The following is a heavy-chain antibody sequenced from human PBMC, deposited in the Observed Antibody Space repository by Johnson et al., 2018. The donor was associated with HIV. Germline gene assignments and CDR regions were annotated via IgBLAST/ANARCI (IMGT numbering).Heavy chain of an antibody. V-gene: IGHV3-30*03. CDR3: ASAWGELDDAFDI. J-gene: IGHJ3*02. CDR2: IYYDGTNK. Sequence: QVQLVESGGGVVQTGRSLRLSCAASGFTFSSYAMHWVRQAPGKGLEWVAIIYYDGTNKYYADSVKGRFTISRDNSKNTLYLQMNSLRAEDTAVYYCASAWGELDDAFDIWGQGTMVTVSS. D-gene: IGHD1-26*01. CDR1: GFTFSSYA.